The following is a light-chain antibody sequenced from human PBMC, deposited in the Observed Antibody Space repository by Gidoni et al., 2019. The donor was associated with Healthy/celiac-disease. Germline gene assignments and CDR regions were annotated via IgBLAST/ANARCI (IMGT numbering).Light chain of an antibody. V-gene: IGKV1-39*01. CDR1: QSISSY. CDR2: AAS. Sequence: DIQMTQSPSSLSASVGDRVTITCRASQSISSYLNWYQQKPGKAPKLLIYAASSLKSGVPSRFSGSGSGTDFTLTISSLQPEDFATYYCQQSYSTPPLFTFGPGTKVEIK. CDR3: QQSYSTPPLFT. J-gene: IGKJ3*01.